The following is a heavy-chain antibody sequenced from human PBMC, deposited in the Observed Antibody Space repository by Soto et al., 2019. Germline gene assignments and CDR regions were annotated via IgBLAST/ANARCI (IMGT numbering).Heavy chain of an antibody. D-gene: IGHD2-2*01. Sequence: PGESLKISCKGSGYSFTSYWISWVRQMPGKGLEWMGRIDPSASYTNYSPSFQGHVTISADKSISTAYLQWISLKASDTAMYYCARVMLDCSSTSCYPGQCGGDCSRCGCWGQGTLVTVSS. V-gene: IGHV5-10-1*01. CDR3: ARVMLDCSSTSCYPGQCGGDCSRCGC. J-gene: IGHJ1*01. CDR2: IDPSASYT. CDR1: GYSFTSYW.